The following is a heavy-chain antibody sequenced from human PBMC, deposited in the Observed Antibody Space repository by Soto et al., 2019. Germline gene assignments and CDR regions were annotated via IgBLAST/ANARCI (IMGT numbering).Heavy chain of an antibody. D-gene: IGHD4-17*01. CDR2: ISSSGSLI. Sequence: WGSLRLSCAASGFSFIGYGINLVRQAPGKGLEWISYISSSGSLIYYADSLKGRFTISRDNAKNSLYLQMNSLRAEDTAVYYCATTVTTVDYWGQGTLVTVSS. J-gene: IGHJ4*02. V-gene: IGHV3-48*03. CDR1: GFSFIGYG. CDR3: ATTVTTVDY.